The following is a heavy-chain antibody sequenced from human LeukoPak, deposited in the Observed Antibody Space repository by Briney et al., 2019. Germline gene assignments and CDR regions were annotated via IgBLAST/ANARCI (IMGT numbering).Heavy chain of an antibody. D-gene: IGHD3-10*01. V-gene: IGHV3-23*01. CDR2: ISGSGGST. Sequence: GGSLRLSCAASGFTFSSYAMSWVRQAPGKGLEWVSAISGSGGSTYYADSVKGRFTISRDNSKNTLYLQMNSLRAEDTAVYYCAKEPRVYYYGSGSYYNGVDYWGQGTLVTVSS. CDR1: GFTFSSYA. J-gene: IGHJ4*02. CDR3: AKEPRVYYYGSGSYYNGVDY.